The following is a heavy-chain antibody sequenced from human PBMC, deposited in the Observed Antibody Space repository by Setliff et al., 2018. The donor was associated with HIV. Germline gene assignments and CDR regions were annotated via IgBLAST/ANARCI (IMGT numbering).Heavy chain of an antibody. D-gene: IGHD3-10*01. Sequence: ASVKVSCKSSDYNFNNFGVSWVRQAPGQGLEWLGYINGYTRKTHLSPRLQGRLSLTTDTSTNTVYLELRSLISDDTAIYYCAREAPRYASGAFDLWGQGTMVNRLL. CDR1: DYNFNNFG. CDR3: AREAPRYASGAFDL. CDR2: INGYTRKT. V-gene: IGHV1-18*01. J-gene: IGHJ3*01.